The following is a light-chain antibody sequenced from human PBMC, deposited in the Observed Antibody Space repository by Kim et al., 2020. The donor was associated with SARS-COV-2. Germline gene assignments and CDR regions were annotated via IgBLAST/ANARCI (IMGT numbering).Light chain of an antibody. CDR3: QKYYMAPWQ. Sequence: GDQVTTTCRANQGICSYLVWYQQNSGQVPILLIYDASALQSGFPSRFRGIRCGLHFTLTISSLQSDDLATYYCQKYYMAPWQFGHRTTVDIK. V-gene: IGKV1-27*01. CDR2: DAS. J-gene: IGKJ3*01. CDR1: QGICSY.